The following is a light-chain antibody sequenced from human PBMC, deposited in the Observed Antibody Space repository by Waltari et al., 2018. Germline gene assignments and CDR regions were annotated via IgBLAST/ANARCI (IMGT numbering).Light chain of an antibody. Sequence: QSALTQPASVSGSPGQSITISCTATSSDVGSYALVSWYQQHPGRAPKLMIYEGSKRPSGVSNRYSGSKSGNTASQTISGLQAEDEADYYCCSYAGSNWVFGGGTKLTVL. V-gene: IGLV2-23*01. J-gene: IGLJ3*02. CDR2: EGS. CDR3: CSYAGSNWV. CDR1: SSDVGSYAL.